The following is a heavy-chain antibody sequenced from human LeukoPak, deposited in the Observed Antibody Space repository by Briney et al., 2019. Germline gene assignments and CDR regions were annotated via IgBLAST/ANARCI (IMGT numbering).Heavy chain of an antibody. Sequence: GGSLRLSCAASGFTIGTKYMNWVRQAPGKGLEEVSIIYSGGTTYYADSVKGRFTISRDTSKNTVSLQMNSLRAEDRAVYFCARLGDHYHWNLDLWGRGTLVTVSS. CDR3: ARLGDHYHWNLDL. CDR1: GFTIGTKY. V-gene: IGHV3-53*01. CDR2: IYSGGTT. J-gene: IGHJ2*01. D-gene: IGHD3-10*01.